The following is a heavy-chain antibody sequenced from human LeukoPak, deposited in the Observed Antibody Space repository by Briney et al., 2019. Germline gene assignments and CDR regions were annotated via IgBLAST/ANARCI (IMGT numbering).Heavy chain of an antibody. J-gene: IGHJ4*02. V-gene: IGHV3-21*01. Sequence: PGGSLRLSCAASGFTFSSYAIHWVRQAPGKGLEWVSSISSSSSYIYYADSVKGRFTISRDNAKNSLYLQMNSLRAEDTAVYYCATIAAAGLDYWGQGTLVTVSS. CDR3: ATIAAAGLDY. CDR1: GFTFSSYA. CDR2: ISSSSSYI. D-gene: IGHD6-13*01.